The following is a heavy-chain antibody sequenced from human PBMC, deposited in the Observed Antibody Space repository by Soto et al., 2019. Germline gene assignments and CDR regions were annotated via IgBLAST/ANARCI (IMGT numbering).Heavy chain of an antibody. V-gene: IGHV3-30-3*01. CDR3: ARSMTRDHYYGMDV. Sequence: QVQLVESGGGVVQPGRSLRLSCAASGFTFSSYAMHWVRQAPGKGLEWVAVISYDGSNKYYADSVKGRFTISRDNSKNTLYLVMNSLRGEDTAVYYCARSMTRDHYYGMDVWGQGTTVTVSS. CDR1: GFTFSSYA. J-gene: IGHJ6*02. CDR2: ISYDGSNK.